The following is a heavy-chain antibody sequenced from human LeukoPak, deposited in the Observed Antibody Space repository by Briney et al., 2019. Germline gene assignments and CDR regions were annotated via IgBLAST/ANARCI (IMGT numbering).Heavy chain of an antibody. CDR1: GGSISSSSYY. Sequence: SETLSLTCTVSGGSISSSSYYWGWIRQPPGKGLEWIGSIYYSGSTYYNPSLKSRVTISVDTSKNQFSLKLSSVTAADTAVYYCARRGDYVWGSNDYWGQGTLVTVSS. J-gene: IGHJ4*02. V-gene: IGHV4-39*01. D-gene: IGHD3-16*01. CDR3: ARRGDYVWGSNDY. CDR2: IYYSGST.